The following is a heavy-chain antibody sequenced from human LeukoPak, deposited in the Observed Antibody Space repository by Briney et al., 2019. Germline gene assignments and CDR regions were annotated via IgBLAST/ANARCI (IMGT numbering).Heavy chain of an antibody. D-gene: IGHD2-21*02. V-gene: IGHV3-7*02. CDR2: IKQEGSEK. J-gene: IGHJ4*02. Sequence: GGSLRLSCAASGFTFSSYWMTWVRQAPGKGLEWVANIKQEGSEKYYVDSVKGRFTISRDNAKNSLYLQMNSLRAEDTAVYYCARALYCGGDCYLFDYWGQGTLVTVSS. CDR1: GFTFSSYW. CDR3: ARALYCGGDCYLFDY.